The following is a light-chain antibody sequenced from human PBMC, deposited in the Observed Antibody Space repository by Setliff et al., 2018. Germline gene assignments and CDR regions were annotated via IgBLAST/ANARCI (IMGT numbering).Light chain of an antibody. V-gene: IGLV2-14*01. CDR2: EVS. CDR1: SSDVGAYSH. Sequence: QSVLTQPASVSGSPGQSITISCAGTSSDVGAYSHVSWYQQYPGKAPKLMTSEVSNRPSGVSYRFSGSKSGNTASPTISGLQAEDEADYYCMSYTTIRTYVFGTGTKVTVL. J-gene: IGLJ1*01. CDR3: MSYTTIRTYV.